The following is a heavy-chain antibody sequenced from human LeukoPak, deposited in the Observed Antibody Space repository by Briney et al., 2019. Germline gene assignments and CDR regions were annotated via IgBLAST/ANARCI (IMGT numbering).Heavy chain of an antibody. J-gene: IGHJ6*02. Sequence: SETLSLTCAVYGGSFSGYYWSWFRQLPGKGLEWIGEINHSGSTNYNPSLKSRVTISVDTSKNQFSLKLSSVTAADTAVYYCARVKDYYYGMDVWGQGTTVTVSS. CDR1: GGSFSGYY. CDR2: INHSGST. V-gene: IGHV4-34*01. CDR3: ARVKDYYYGMDV.